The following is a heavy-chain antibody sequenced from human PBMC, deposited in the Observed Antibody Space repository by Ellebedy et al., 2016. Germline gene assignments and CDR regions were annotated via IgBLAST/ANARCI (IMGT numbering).Heavy chain of an antibody. V-gene: IGHV3-30*18. CDR1: GFTFSSYG. CDR3: AKPTPPIFGVVIRGFDY. D-gene: IGHD3-3*01. CDR2: ISYDGSNK. J-gene: IGHJ4*02. Sequence: GGSLRLSXAASGFTFSSYGMHWVRQAPGKGLEWVAVISYDGSNKYYADSAKGRFTISRDNSKNTLYLQMNSLRAEDTAVYYCAKPTPPIFGVVIRGFDYWGQGTLVTVSS.